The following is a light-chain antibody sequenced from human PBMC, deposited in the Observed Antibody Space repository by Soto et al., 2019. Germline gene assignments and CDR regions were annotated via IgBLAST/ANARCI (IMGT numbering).Light chain of an antibody. CDR2: KVS. Sequence: DVVVTQSPLSLPVTLGQPASISCRSSQSLVYSDGNTYLTWFQQRPGQSPRRLIYKVSYRDSGVPDRFSGTGSGTDFTLKISRVEAEDVGVYYCMQGTHWPPGTFGQGTRLELK. V-gene: IGKV2-30*01. CDR1: QSLVYSDGNTY. CDR3: MQGTHWPPGT. J-gene: IGKJ5*01.